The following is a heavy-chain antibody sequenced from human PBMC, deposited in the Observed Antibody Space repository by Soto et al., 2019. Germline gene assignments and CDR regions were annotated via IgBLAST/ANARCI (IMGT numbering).Heavy chain of an antibody. Sequence: QVQLQESGPGLVKPSETLSLTCTVSGGSVSSGSYYWSWIRQPPGKGLEWSGYIYYSGSTNYNPSLTSRISITVVTSKNQCSLKRSSVTAADTAVYYCARGYSNSYYYYGMDVWGQGTTVTVSS. J-gene: IGHJ6*02. CDR2: IYYSGST. CDR3: ARGYSNSYYYYGMDV. D-gene: IGHD4-4*01. CDR1: GGSVSSGSYY. V-gene: IGHV4-61*01.